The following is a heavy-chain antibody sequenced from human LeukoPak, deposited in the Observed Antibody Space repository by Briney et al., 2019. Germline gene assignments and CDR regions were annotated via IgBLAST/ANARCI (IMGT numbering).Heavy chain of an antibody. CDR1: GFTFSNAW. D-gene: IGHD2-21*01. CDR3: TTDTYCGGDCYSY. Sequence: GGSLRLSCAASGFTFSNAWMSWVRQVPGKGLEWVGRIKSKTDGGTTDYAAPVKGRFTISRDDSKNTLYLQMNSLKTEDTAVYYCTTDTYCGGDCYSYWGQGTLVTVSS. CDR2: IKSKTDGGTT. J-gene: IGHJ4*02. V-gene: IGHV3-15*01.